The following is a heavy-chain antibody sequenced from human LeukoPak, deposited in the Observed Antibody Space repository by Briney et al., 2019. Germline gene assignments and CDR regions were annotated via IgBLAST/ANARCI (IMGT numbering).Heavy chain of an antibody. J-gene: IGHJ6*02. CDR3: AKDRVAYDFWSGYYHYGMDV. D-gene: IGHD3-3*01. Sequence: PGRSLRLSCAASGFTFSSYGMHWVRQAPGKGLEWVAVISYDGSNKYYADSVKGRFTISRDNSKNTLYLQMNSLRAEDTAVYYCAKDRVAYDFWSGYYHYGMDVWGQGTTVTVSS. CDR2: ISYDGSNK. CDR1: GFTFSSYG. V-gene: IGHV3-30*18.